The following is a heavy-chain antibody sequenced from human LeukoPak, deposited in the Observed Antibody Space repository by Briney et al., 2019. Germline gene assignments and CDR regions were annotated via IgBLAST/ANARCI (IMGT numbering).Heavy chain of an antibody. J-gene: IGHJ6*02. CDR3: ARGPTVNNYYYGMDV. CDR1: GGSISSYY. D-gene: IGHD4-17*01. V-gene: IGHV4-59*01. CDR2: IYYSGST. Sequence: PSETLSLTCTVSGGSISSYYWSWIRQPPGKGLEWIGYIYYSGSTNYNPSLKSRVTMSVDTSKKQFSLKLSSATAADTAVYFCARGPTVNNYYYGMDVWGQGTTVTVSS.